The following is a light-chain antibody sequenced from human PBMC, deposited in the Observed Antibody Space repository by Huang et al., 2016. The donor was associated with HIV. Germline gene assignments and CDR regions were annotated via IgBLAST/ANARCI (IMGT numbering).Light chain of an antibody. CDR2: EVS. CDR3: MQSLEPAT. CDR1: QSLLHSDGKTY. Sequence: DIVMTQSPLSLSVTPGQPASISCNSTQSLLHSDGKTYLHWFLLRPGQCPQLRISEVSNRFDGVPDRFSGTGSGTNFTLTISRVGSEDVGLYYCMQSLEPATFGQGTKVEIK. V-gene: IGKV2D-29*02. J-gene: IGKJ1*01.